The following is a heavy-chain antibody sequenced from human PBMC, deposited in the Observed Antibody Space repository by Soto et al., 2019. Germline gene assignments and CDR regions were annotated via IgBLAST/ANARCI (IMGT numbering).Heavy chain of an antibody. CDR2: IYPGDSDT. V-gene: IGHV5-51*01. CDR3: ARHRRSSNYYYYYMDV. Sequence: GESLKISCKGSGYSFTSYWIGWVRQMPGKGLEWVGIIYPGDSDTRYSPSFQGQVTISADKSICTAYLQWSSLKASDTAMYYCARHRRSSNYYYYYMDVWGQGTTVTVSS. CDR1: GYSFTSYW. J-gene: IGHJ6*03. D-gene: IGHD4-4*01.